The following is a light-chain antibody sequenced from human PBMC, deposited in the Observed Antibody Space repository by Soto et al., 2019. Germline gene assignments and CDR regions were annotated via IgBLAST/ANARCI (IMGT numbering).Light chain of an antibody. Sequence: QSALTQPRSVSGSPGQSVTISCTGTSSDVGGYNYVSWYQQHPGKAPKLMIYDVSKRPSGVPDRFSGSKSGNTASLTISGLQAEDEADYYCCSYAGSYTFSVFGTGTKLPS. CDR3: CSYAGSYTFSV. J-gene: IGLJ1*01. V-gene: IGLV2-11*01. CDR2: DVS. CDR1: SSDVGGYNY.